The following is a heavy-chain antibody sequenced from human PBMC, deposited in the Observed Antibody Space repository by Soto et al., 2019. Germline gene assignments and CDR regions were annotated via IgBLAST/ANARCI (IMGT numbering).Heavy chain of an antibody. CDR1: GFTFSSYG. V-gene: IGHV3-33*01. CDR2: IWYDGSNK. J-gene: IGHJ4*02. Sequence: GGSLRLSCAASGFTFSSYGMHWVRQAPGKGLEWVAVIWYDGSNKYYADSVKGRFTISRDNSKNTLYLQMNSLRADDTAVYYCASDCHVYDSIQLAYWGEGTLVTVSS. D-gene: IGHD3-22*01. CDR3: ASDCHVYDSIQLAY.